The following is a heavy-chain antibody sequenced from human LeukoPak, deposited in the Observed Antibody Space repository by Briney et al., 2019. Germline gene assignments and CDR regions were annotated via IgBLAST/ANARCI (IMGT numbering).Heavy chain of an antibody. V-gene: IGHV4-59*12. CDR2: IYYSGST. CDR1: GGSISSYY. D-gene: IGHD1-26*01. J-gene: IGHJ4*02. CDR3: ASGKVGATEDYFDY. Sequence: PSETLSLTCTVSGGSISSYYWSWIRQPPGKGLEWIGYIYYSGSTNYNPSLKSRVTISVDTSKNQFSLKLSSVTAADTAVYYCASGKVGATEDYFDYWGQGTLVTVSS.